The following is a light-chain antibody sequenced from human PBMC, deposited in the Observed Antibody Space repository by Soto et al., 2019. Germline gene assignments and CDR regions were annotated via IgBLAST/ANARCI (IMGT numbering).Light chain of an antibody. CDR3: QQYDNDSLT. V-gene: IGKV1-5*03. Sequence: DIQMTQAHSTLSASVGDRVIITCRASQSISSWLAWYQQKPGKAPNLLIYKASTLKSGVPSRFSGSGAGTEFTVNISGLQPDDFVTYYCQQYDNDSLTFGQGTKVEIK. J-gene: IGKJ1*01. CDR1: QSISSW. CDR2: KAS.